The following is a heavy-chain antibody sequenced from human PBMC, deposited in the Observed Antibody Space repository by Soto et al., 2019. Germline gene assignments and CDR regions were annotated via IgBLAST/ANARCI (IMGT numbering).Heavy chain of an antibody. V-gene: IGHV1-69*13. CDR3: ARGWGYDSDTYYYAY. CDR1: GGTFSRYT. CDR2: ITPIFGTA. D-gene: IGHD3-22*01. J-gene: IGHJ4*02. Sequence: EASVKVSCKASGGTFSRYTISWVRQAPGQGLEWMGGITPIFGTANYAQKFQGRVTITADESTSTAYMELSRLRSEDTAVYYCARGWGYDSDTYYYAYWGQGTLVTVPQ.